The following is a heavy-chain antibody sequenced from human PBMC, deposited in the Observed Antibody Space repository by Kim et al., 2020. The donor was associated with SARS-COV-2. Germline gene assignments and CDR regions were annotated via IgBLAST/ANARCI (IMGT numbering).Heavy chain of an antibody. CDR2: IYTSGST. J-gene: IGHJ6*02. D-gene: IGHD6-13*01. Sequence: SETLSLTCTVSDGSISSGSYYWNWIRQPAGKGLEWIGRIYTSGSTNYNPSLKSRVNISVDTSKNQFSLKLSSVTAADTAVYYCAREAAAGSTVYYYYGMDVWGQGTTVTVSS. CDR1: DGSISSGSYY. CDR3: AREAAAGSTVYYYYGMDV. V-gene: IGHV4-61*02.